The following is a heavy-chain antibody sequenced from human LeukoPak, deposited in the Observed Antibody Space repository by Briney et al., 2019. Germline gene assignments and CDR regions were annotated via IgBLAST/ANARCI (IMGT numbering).Heavy chain of an antibody. V-gene: IGHV3-23*01. CDR3: AKLPDKMVRGYFDY. CDR2: ISGSGGST. Sequence: PGGSLRLSCAASGFTFSSYAMSWVRQAPGKGLEWVSAISGSGGSTYYADSVKGRFTISRDNSKNTLYLQINSLRAEDTAVYYCAKLPDKMVRGYFDYWGQGTLVTVSS. CDR1: GFTFSSYA. D-gene: IGHD3-10*01. J-gene: IGHJ4*02.